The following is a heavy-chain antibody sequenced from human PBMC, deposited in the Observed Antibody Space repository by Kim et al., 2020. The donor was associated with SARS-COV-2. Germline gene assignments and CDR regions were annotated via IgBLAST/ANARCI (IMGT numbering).Heavy chain of an antibody. CDR3: ARGDYYGSGSYYY. J-gene: IGHJ4*02. CDR1: GGSISSGGYY. D-gene: IGHD3-10*01. Sequence: SETLSLTCTVSGGSISSGGYYWSWIRQHPGKGLEWIGYIYYSGSTYYNPSLKSRVTISVDTSKNQFSLKLSSVTAADTAVYYCARGDYYGSGSYYYWGQGTLVTVSS. CDR2: IYYSGST. V-gene: IGHV4-31*03.